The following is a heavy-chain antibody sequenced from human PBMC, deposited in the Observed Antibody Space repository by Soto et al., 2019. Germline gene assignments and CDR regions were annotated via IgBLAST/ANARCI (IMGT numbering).Heavy chain of an antibody. CDR2: IYYSGST. D-gene: IGHD6-6*01. CDR1: GGSISSYY. Sequence: LSLTCTVSGGSISSYYWSWIRQPPGKGLEWIGYIYYSGSTNYNPSLKSRVTISVDTSKNQFSLKLSSVTAADTAVYYCARGWRQLVPNWFDPWGQGTLVTVSS. V-gene: IGHV4-59*01. CDR3: ARGWRQLVPNWFDP. J-gene: IGHJ5*02.